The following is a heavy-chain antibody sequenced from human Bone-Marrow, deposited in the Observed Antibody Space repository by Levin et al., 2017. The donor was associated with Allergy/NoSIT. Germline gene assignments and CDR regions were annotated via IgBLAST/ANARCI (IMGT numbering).Heavy chain of an antibody. CDR1: GFTFSSYW. Sequence: GGSLRLSCAASGFTFSSYWMSWVRQAPGKGLEWVANIKQDGSEKYYVDSVKGRFTISRDNAKNSLYLQMNSLRAEDTAVYYCARGSTVTNLGQRDYWGQGTLVTVSS. J-gene: IGHJ4*02. V-gene: IGHV3-7*01. CDR2: IKQDGSEK. D-gene: IGHD4-17*01. CDR3: ARGSTVTNLGQRDY.